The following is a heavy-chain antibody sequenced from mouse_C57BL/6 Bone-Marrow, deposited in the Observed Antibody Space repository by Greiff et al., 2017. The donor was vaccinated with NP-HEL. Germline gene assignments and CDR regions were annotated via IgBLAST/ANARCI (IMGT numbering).Heavy chain of an antibody. D-gene: IGHD1-1*01. CDR2: INPSNGGT. CDR1: GYTFTSYW. Sequence: QVQLQQPGTELVKPGASVKLSCKASGYTFTSYWMHWVKQRPGQGLEWIGNINPSNGGTNYNEKFKSKATLTVDKSSSTAYMQLSCLTSEDSAVYYCARLGDYYGSSYGYFDVWGTGTTVTVSS. V-gene: IGHV1-53*01. J-gene: IGHJ1*03. CDR3: ARLGDYYGSSYGYFDV.